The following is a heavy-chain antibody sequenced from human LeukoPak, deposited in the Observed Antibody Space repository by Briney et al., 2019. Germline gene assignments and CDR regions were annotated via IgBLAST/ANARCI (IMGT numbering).Heavy chain of an antibody. Sequence: GGSLRLSCAASGFPFSTYTMHWVRQAPGKGLEWVSLISYDGSYESYADSLKGRFTISRDNSKNTLYLQMNSLRAEDTAVFYCARDSRVASIYWGLGTLVTVSS. CDR1: GFPFSTYT. D-gene: IGHD2-2*01. V-gene: IGHV3-30*04. CDR2: ISYDGSYE. CDR3: ARDSRVASIY. J-gene: IGHJ4*02.